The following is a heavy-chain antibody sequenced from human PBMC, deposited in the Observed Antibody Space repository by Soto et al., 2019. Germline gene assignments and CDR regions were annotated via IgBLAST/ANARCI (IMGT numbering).Heavy chain of an antibody. CDR2: MNPGSGDT. Sequence: ASVKVSCKASGYSFTNNDVSWVRQATGQGLEWMGWMNPGSGDTGYAQKFQGRVTMTRDISTATAYMELSSLRSDDTATYYCERMETFGSLHRFDPRGQGTLVTVSS. V-gene: IGHV1-8*01. CDR3: ERMETFGSLHRFDP. D-gene: IGHD3-16*01. J-gene: IGHJ5*02. CDR1: GYSFTNND.